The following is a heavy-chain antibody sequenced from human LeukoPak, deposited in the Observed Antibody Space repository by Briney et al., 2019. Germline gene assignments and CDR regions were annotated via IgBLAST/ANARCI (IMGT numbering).Heavy chain of an antibody. CDR1: GYTFTSYG. CDR3: ATDPGEIVPAAKGPRGDYCYGMDV. CDR2: FDPEDGET. V-gene: IGHV1-24*01. D-gene: IGHD2-2*01. Sequence: ASVKVSCKASGYTFTSYGISWVRQAPGKGHEWMGGFDPEDGETIYAQKFQGRVTMTEDTSTDTAYMELNSLRSDDTAVYYCATDPGEIVPAAKGPRGDYCYGMDVWGQGTTVTVSS. J-gene: IGHJ6*02.